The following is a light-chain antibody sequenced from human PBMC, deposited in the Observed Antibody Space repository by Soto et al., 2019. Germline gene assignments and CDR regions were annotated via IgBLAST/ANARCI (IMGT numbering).Light chain of an antibody. CDR3: MQALQTPPT. Sequence: DIVMTQSPLSLPVTPGEPASISCRSSQSLLESKGFNSLDWYLQKPGQSPQRVIYLGPKRAPGVPDRFSGIGSGRDFNLKISRVEAEDVGVYYCMQALQTPPTFGGGTKGEIK. CDR2: LGP. J-gene: IGKJ4*01. CDR1: QSLLESKGFNS. V-gene: IGKV2-28*01.